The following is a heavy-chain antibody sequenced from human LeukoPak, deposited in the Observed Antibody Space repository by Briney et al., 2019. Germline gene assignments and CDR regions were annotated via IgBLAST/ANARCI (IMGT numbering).Heavy chain of an antibody. V-gene: IGHV4-38-2*01. D-gene: IGHD2-2*01. CDR2: IYHSGST. J-gene: IGHJ4*02. Sequence: SETLSLTCAVSGYSISSGYYWGWIRQPPGKGLEWIGSIYHSGSTYYNPSLKSRVTISVDTSKNQFSLKLSSVTAVDTAVYYCARHPSDQLLLFDYWGQGTLVTVSS. CDR1: GYSISSGYY. CDR3: ARHPSDQLLLFDY.